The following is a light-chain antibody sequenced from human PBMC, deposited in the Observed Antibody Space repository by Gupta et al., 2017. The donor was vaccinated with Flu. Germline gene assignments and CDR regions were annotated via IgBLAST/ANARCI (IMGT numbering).Light chain of an antibody. CDR2: DVS. Sequence: PSYLYASVGDRVTSTCRASQRISSYLTWYQQKPGKAPKLLIYDVSSAKRGVPSRFSGSGSGTDFTLTISRLQPEDFASYYFHHRDSTPLTFGGGTKVEIK. V-gene: IGKV1-39*01. CDR3: HHRDSTPLT. CDR1: QRISSY. J-gene: IGKJ4*01.